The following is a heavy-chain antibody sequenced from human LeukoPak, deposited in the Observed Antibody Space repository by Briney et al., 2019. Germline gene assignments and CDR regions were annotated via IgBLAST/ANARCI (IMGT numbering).Heavy chain of an antibody. J-gene: IGHJ4*02. Sequence: SETLSLTCTVSDDSITIYYWTWIRQPPGKGLEWIGYIYYSGSTNYNPSLKSRVTISVDTSKNQFSLKLSSVTAADTAVYYCARGLYYYDSSVGYWGQGTLVTVSS. D-gene: IGHD3-22*01. CDR1: DDSITIYY. CDR3: ARGLYYYDSSVGY. V-gene: IGHV4-59*01. CDR2: IYYSGST.